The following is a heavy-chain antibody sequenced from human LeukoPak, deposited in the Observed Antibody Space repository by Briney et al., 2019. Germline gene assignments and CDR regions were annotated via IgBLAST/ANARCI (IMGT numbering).Heavy chain of an antibody. D-gene: IGHD5-18*01. CDR3: ARQRDTASVGAFDI. CDR1: GGSISSGGYY. CDR2: IYYSGST. V-gene: IGHV4-39*01. J-gene: IGHJ3*02. Sequence: SETLSLTCTVSGGSISSGGYYWSWIRQHPGKGLEWIGYIYYSGSTYYHPSLQSRLTISVDASKNQFSLKVTSVTATDTALYYCARQRDTASVGAFDIWGQGTMVTVSS.